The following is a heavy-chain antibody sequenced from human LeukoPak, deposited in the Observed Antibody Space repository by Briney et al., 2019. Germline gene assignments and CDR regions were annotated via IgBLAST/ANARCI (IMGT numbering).Heavy chain of an antibody. J-gene: IGHJ4*02. CDR1: GFTFSSYA. CDR2: ISYDGSNK. D-gene: IGHD1-14*01. Sequence: GGSLRLSCAASGFTFSSYAMHWVRQAPGKGLEWVAVISYDGSNKYYADSVKGRFTISRDNSKNTLYLQMNSLRAEDTAVYYCAKRPAWRPGDYWGQGTLVTVSS. CDR3: AKRPAWRPGDY. V-gene: IGHV3-30-3*02.